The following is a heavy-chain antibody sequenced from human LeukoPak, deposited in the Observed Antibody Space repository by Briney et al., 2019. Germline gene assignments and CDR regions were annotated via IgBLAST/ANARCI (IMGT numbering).Heavy chain of an antibody. CDR1: GFTFGSYA. CDR2: ISGSGGST. CDR3: AKFGYCSSTSCGEYYFDY. V-gene: IGHV3-23*01. Sequence: PGGSLRLSCAASGFTFGSYAMSWVRQAPGKGLERVSAISGSGGSTYYADSVKGRFTISRDNSKNTLYLQMNSLRAEDTAVYYCAKFGYCSSTSCGEYYFDYWGQGTLVTVSS. D-gene: IGHD2-2*01. J-gene: IGHJ4*02.